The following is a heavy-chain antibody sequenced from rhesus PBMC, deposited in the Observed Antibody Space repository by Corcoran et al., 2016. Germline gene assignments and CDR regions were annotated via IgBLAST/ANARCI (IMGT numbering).Heavy chain of an antibody. Sequence: QVQLQESGPGLVKPSETLSLTCAVSGGSISGYWWAWLRQPPGKGLGWIGYIGGSSGSTYYNPSLKSRVTISKDTSKNQFSLKLSSVTAADMAVYYCARGRIAEDYWGQGVLVTVSS. D-gene: IGHD6-13*01. V-gene: IGHV4-165*01. CDR1: GGSISGYW. J-gene: IGHJ4*01. CDR3: ARGRIAEDY. CDR2: IGGSSGST.